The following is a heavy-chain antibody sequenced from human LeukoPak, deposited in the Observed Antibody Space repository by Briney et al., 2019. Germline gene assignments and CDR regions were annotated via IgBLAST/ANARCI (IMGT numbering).Heavy chain of an antibody. J-gene: IGHJ4*02. CDR1: GFTFSSYG. CDR2: INHDGTGT. V-gene: IGHV3-74*01. Sequence: GGSLRLSCAASGFTFSSYGMHWVRQAPGKGLVWVSGINHDGTGTYYADSVKGRFTISRDNAKNTVYLQMNSLSAEDTAVYYCASVFDSWGQGFLVTVSS. CDR3: ASVFDS.